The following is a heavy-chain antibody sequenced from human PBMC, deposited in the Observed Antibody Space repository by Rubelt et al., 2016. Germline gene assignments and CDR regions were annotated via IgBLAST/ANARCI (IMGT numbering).Heavy chain of an antibody. CDR2: MYYSGST. D-gene: IGHD3-22*01. Sequence: QVQLQESGPGLVKPSETLSLTCTVSGGSISSYYWSWIRQPPGKGLEWIGYMYYSGSTNYNPSRKSRVTISVDTSKNQVSLKLSSVTAADTAVYYCARLAEDSYYYYGMDVWGQGTTVTVSS. CDR1: GGSISSYY. J-gene: IGHJ6*02. CDR3: ARLAEDSYYYYGMDV. V-gene: IGHV4-59*08.